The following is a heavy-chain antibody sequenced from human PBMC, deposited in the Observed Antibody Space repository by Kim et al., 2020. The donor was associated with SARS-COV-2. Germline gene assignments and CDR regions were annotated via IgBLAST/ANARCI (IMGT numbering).Heavy chain of an antibody. CDR2: IKQDGSEK. CDR3: ARQGRSGWYYFDS. V-gene: IGHV3-7*01. CDR1: GFTGFTFINYW. Sequence: GGSLRLSCAASGFTGFTFINYWMSWVRQAPGKGLEWVANIKQDGSEKFYVDSVRGRFTISRDNAKNSLHLQMNSLRVEDTAVYYCARQGRSGWYYFDSWGQGTLVTVSS. J-gene: IGHJ4*02. D-gene: IGHD6-19*01.